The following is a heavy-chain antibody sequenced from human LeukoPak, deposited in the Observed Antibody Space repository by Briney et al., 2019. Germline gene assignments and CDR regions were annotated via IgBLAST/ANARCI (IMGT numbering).Heavy chain of an antibody. CDR1: GFTFSSDA. CDR2: IDESGGSI. J-gene: IGHJ4*02. D-gene: IGHD6-19*01. V-gene: IGHV3-23*01. CDR3: AKDQSNIAVAGTHDH. Sequence: GGSLRLSCAATGFTFSSDAMSWVRQAPGKGLEWVSGIDESGGSIYYADSVKGRFTISRDKSQNTLYLQMNSLRVEDTAVYYCAKDQSNIAVAGTHDHWGQGTLVTVSS.